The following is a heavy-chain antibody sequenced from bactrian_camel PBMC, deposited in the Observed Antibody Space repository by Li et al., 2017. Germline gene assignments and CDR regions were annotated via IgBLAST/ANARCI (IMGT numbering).Heavy chain of an antibody. D-gene: IGHD1*01. CDR3: VTAGEGY. J-gene: IGHJ4*01. V-gene: IGHV3S33*01. CDR2: IDADGTR. CDR1: YTRRPNY. Sequence: HVQLVESGGGSVQAGGSLRLSCSYTRRPNYVTWFRQGPGNGREGVADIDADGTRSYVDSVKGRFTISRDNAKNTVYLQMNSLKPEDTGRYYCVTAGEGYWGQGTQVTVS.